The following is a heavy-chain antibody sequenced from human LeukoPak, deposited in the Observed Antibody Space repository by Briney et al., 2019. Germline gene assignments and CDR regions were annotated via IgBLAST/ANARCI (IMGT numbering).Heavy chain of an antibody. CDR2: IIPIFGTA. CDR3: AREEVPPATIYNGMTV. CDR1: GGTFSSYA. Sequence: GASVKVSCKASGGTFSSYAISWVRQAPGQGLEWRGGIIPIFGTAEYAQKVQCRDTITADESTRTAYTGMSSLRSEDTALYYCAREEVPPATIYNGMTVCSKGTTVTVYS. D-gene: IGHD2-2*01. V-gene: IGHV1-69*13. J-gene: IGHJ6*04.